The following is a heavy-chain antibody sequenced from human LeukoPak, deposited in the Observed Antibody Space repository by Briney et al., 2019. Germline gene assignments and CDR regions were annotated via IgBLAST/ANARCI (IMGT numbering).Heavy chain of an antibody. J-gene: IGHJ4*02. V-gene: IGHV3-33*08. CDR3: ARDGPYDSSGYFDY. Sequence: GGSLRLSCAASGFTVSANYMSWVRQAPGKGLEWVAVIWYDGSNKYYADSVKGRFTISRDNSKNTLYLQMNSLRAEDTAVYYCARDGPYDSSGYFDYWGQGTLVTVSS. CDR1: GFTVSANY. D-gene: IGHD3-22*01. CDR2: IWYDGSNK.